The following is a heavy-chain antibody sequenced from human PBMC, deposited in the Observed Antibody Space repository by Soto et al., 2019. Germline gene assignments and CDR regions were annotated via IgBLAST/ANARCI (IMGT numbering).Heavy chain of an antibody. CDR2: ISSSSSTI. D-gene: IGHD3-22*01. CDR3: ARDPSLYDSRRLNHFDY. Sequence: TGGSLRLSCAASGFTFSSYSMNWVRQAPGKGLEWVSYISSSSSTIYYADSVKGRFTISRDNAKNSLYLQMNSLRDEDTAVYYCARDPSLYDSRRLNHFDYWGQGTLVTVSS. CDR1: GFTFSSYS. V-gene: IGHV3-48*02. J-gene: IGHJ4*02.